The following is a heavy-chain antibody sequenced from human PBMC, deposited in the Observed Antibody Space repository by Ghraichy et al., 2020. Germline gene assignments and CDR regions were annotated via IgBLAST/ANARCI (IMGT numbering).Heavy chain of an antibody. V-gene: IGHV3-49*03. CDR3: TRGKQSGYYYSYYFDY. D-gene: IGHD3-22*01. CDR2: IRSNAYGGTT. J-gene: IGHJ4*02. CDR1: GFTFGDYA. Sequence: GGSLRLSCTASGFTFGDYAMSWFRQAPGKGLEWVGFIRSNAYGGTTEYAASVKGRFTISRDDSKSIAYLQMNSLKTEDTAVYYCTRGKQSGYYYSYYFDYWSQGTLVTVSS.